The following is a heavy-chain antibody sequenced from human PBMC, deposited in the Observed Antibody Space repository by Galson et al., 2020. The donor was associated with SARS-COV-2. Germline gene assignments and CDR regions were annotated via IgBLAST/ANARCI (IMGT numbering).Heavy chain of an antibody. J-gene: IGHJ6*02. CDR1: GFTFSSYG. V-gene: IGHV3-30*03. CDR3: AACIVGATKRECYYYYGMDV. D-gene: IGHD1-26*01. Sequence: TGGSLRLSCAASGFTFSSYGMHWVRQAPGKGLEWVAVISYDGSNKYYADSVKGRFTISRDNSKNTLYLQMNSLRAEDTAVYYCAACIVGATKRECYYYYGMDVWGQGTTVTVSS. CDR2: ISYDGSNK.